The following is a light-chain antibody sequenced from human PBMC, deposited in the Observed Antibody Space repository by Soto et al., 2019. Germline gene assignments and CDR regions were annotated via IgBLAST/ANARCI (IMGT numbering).Light chain of an antibody. J-gene: IGKJ1*01. CDR1: QSVGSY. CDR2: NVS. Sequence: EIVLPQSPATLSLSPGERATLSCRASQSVGSYLAWYQQKPGQAPRLLINNVSNRATGIPARFSGSGSGTDFTLTISSLEAEDFAVDDCKQRSDWPTVGKGTKVEIK. CDR3: KQRSDWPT. V-gene: IGKV3-11*01.